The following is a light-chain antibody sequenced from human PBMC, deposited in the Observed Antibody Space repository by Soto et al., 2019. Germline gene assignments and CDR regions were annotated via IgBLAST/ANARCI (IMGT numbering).Light chain of an antibody. V-gene: IGKV3-20*01. CDR3: QQYGDSLLT. J-gene: IGKJ4*01. Sequence: ENVLTQSPGTLSLSPGERATLSCRASQSSSNSYLAWYQQKPGQTPSLLIYHASNRATGIPDRFSGSGSGTDFTLTISRLEPEDFAVYYCQQYGDSLLTFGGGTKVEIK. CDR2: HAS. CDR1: QSSSNSY.